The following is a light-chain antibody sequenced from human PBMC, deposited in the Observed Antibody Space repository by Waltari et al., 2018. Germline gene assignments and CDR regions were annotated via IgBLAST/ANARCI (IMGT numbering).Light chain of an antibody. Sequence: DIQMTQSPSSLSASVGDRVTITCRASQGISNSLAWYQQKPGKAPKLLLYAASRLESGVPSRFSGSGSGTDYTLTISSLQPEDFVTYYCQQYYSTPPVTFGQGTKLEI. V-gene: IGKV1-NL1*01. CDR2: AAS. CDR1: QGISNS. J-gene: IGKJ2*01. CDR3: QQYYSTPPVT.